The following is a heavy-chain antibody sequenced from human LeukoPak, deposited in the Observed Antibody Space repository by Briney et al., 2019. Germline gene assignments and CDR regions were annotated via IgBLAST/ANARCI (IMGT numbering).Heavy chain of an antibody. CDR3: ARAIYCSSTSCYRAYDY. V-gene: IGHV4-39*07. D-gene: IGHD2-2*01. J-gene: IGHJ4*02. Sequence: SETLSLTCTVSGGSISSSSYYWGWIRQPPGKGLEWIGSIYYSGSTYYNPSLKSRVTISVDTSKNQFSLKLSSVTAADTAVYYCARAIYCSSTSCYRAYDYWGQGTLVTVSS. CDR1: GGSISSSSYY. CDR2: IYYSGST.